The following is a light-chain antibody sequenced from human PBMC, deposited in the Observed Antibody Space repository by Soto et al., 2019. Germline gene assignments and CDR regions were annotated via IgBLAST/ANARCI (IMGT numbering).Light chain of an antibody. V-gene: IGLV2-23*02. CDR2: EVS. Sequence: QSVLTQPACVSGSPGQSITISCTGTSSDVGSYNLVSWYQQHPGKAPKLMIYEVSKRPSGVSNRFSGSKSSNTASLTISGLQAEDEADYYCCSYAGSSTPSVFGTGTKLTVL. CDR3: CSYAGSSTPSV. J-gene: IGLJ1*01. CDR1: SSDVGSYNL.